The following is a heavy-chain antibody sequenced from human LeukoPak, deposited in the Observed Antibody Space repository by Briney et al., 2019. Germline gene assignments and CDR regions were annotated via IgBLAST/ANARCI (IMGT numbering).Heavy chain of an antibody. Sequence: PSETLSLTCTVSGDSISGYYWSWIWQPPGKGLEWIGYIYYSGSTNYNPSLKSRVTISVATSKNQFSLKLSSVTAADTAVYYCARDASESSLLNWFDPWGQGTLVTVSS. CDR3: ARDASESSLLNWFDP. CDR2: IYYSGST. V-gene: IGHV4-59*01. D-gene: IGHD3-10*01. CDR1: GDSISGYY. J-gene: IGHJ5*02.